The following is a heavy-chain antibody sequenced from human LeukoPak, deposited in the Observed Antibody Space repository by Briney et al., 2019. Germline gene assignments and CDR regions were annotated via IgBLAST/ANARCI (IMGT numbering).Heavy chain of an antibody. V-gene: IGHV3-23*01. CDR2: ISGSGAST. J-gene: IGHJ4*02. CDR1: GFTFSSYA. D-gene: IGHD5-12*01. Sequence: GGSLRLSCAASGFTFSSYAMSWVRQAPGKGLEWVSAISGSGASTYYADSVKGRFTISRDNSKNTLHLQMNSLRADDTDVYYCAKLGYSGYDGDYWGQGTLVTVSS. CDR3: AKLGYSGYDGDY.